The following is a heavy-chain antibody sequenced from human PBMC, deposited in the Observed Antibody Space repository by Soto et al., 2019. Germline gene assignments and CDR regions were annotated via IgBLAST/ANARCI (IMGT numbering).Heavy chain of an antibody. J-gene: IGHJ4*02. D-gene: IGHD3-3*01. CDR2: ISSSGSTI. V-gene: IGHV3-48*02. CDR3: ARAGYRSVNY. Sequence: EVQLVESGGGLVQPWGSLRLSCAASGFTFSSYSMNWVRQAPGKGLEWVSYISSSGSTIYYADSVRGRFTISRDNAKNSLYLQTNSLRDEETAVYYCARAGYRSVNYWGQVTLVTVSS. CDR1: GFTFSSYS.